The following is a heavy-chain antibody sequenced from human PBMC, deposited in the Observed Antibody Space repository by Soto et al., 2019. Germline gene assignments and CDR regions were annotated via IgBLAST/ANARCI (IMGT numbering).Heavy chain of an antibody. J-gene: IGHJ4*02. D-gene: IGHD1-20*01. V-gene: IGHV1-2*02. Sequence: QVPLVQSGAEVKKPGASVKVSCKASGYTFTGYYMHWVRQAPGQGLEWMGWINPNSGGTNYAQKFQGRVTITADKSTSTAYMELSSLRSEDTAVYYCARTDNWNCFDYWGQGTLVTVSS. CDR2: INPNSGGT. CDR1: GYTFTGYY. CDR3: ARTDNWNCFDY.